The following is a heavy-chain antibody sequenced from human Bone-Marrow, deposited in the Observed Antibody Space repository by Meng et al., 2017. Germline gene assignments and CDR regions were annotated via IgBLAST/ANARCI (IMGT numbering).Heavy chain of an antibody. CDR1: GFTFSSYA. V-gene: IGHV3-23*01. CDR2: ISGSGGST. D-gene: IGHD6-19*01. Sequence: GESLKISCAASGFTFSSYAMSWVRQAPGKGLEWVSAISGSGGSTYYADSVKGRFTISRDNSKNTLYLQMNSLRAEDTAVYYCARELHWGIAVAGLFDYWGQGTLVTVSS. J-gene: IGHJ4*02. CDR3: ARELHWGIAVAGLFDY.